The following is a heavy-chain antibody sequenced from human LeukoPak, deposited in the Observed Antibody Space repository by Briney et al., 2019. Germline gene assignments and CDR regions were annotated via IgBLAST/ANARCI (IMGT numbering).Heavy chain of an antibody. CDR1: GDSINSFY. CDR2: IYTSGST. Sequence: SETLPLTCTVSGDSINSFYWSWIRQPPGKGLEWIGRIYTSGSTNYSPSLKSRVTMSVDTSKNQFSLKLSSVTAADTAVYYCARDVVAAVGSFDYWGQGTQVTVSS. J-gene: IGHJ4*02. D-gene: IGHD2-2*01. CDR3: ARDVVAAVGSFDY. V-gene: IGHV4-4*07.